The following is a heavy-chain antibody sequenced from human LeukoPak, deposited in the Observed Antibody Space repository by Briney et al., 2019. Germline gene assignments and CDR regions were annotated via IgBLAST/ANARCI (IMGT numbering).Heavy chain of an antibody. CDR2: IYYSGST. Sequence: SETLSLTCTVSGGSISSSYYYWGWIRQPPGTGLEWIGSIYYSGSTYYNPSLKSLLTISVDTSKNQFSPMLRSVTATDTAVYYCARRGIGYCSSSSCPNAFDIWGQGTMVTVSS. CDR1: GGSISSSYYY. CDR3: ARRGIGYCSSSSCPNAFDI. D-gene: IGHD2-2*01. J-gene: IGHJ3*02. V-gene: IGHV4-39*01.